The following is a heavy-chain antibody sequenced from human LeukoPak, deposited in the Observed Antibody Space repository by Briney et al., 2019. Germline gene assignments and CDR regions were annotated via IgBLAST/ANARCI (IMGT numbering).Heavy chain of an antibody. CDR1: GGSWYSFY. V-gene: IGHV4-34*01. Sequence: SETLSLTCAVYGGSWYSFYWGWIRQAPGRGLEWIGVADVGGRTIYNPFFRSRITISIDTSKNQFSLKMRFVTAADTGVYYCARPHYCSSTTYSGPLDLWGQGSQVTVSS. CDR2: ADVGGRT. CDR3: ARPHYCSSTTYSGPLDL. J-gene: IGHJ5*02. D-gene: IGHD2-15*01.